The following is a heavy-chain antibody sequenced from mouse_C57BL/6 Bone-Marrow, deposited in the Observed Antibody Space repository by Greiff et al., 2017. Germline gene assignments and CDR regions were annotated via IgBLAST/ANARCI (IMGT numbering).Heavy chain of an antibody. Sequence: VQLQQSGTVLARPGASVKMSCKTSGYTFTSYWMHWVKQRPGQGLEWIGAIYPGNSDTSYNQKFKGKAKLTAVTSASTAYMELSSLTNEDSAVYYCTRRSYYYGSSLWDFDVWGTGTTVTVSS. CDR1: GYTFTSYW. D-gene: IGHD1-1*01. CDR2: IYPGNSDT. J-gene: IGHJ1*03. V-gene: IGHV1-5*01. CDR3: TRRSYYYGSSLWDFDV.